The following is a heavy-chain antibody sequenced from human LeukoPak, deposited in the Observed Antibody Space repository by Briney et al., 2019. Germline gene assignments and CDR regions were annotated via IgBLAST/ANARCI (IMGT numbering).Heavy chain of an antibody. CDR2: ISSSSSYI. J-gene: IGHJ5*02. Sequence: GGSLRLSCAASGFTFSSYSMNWVRQAPGKGLEWVSSISSSSSYIYYADSVKGRFTISRDNAKNSLYLQMNSLRAEDTAVYYCARGDLARGVEFDPWGQGTLVTVSS. V-gene: IGHV3-21*01. CDR3: ARGDLARGVEFDP. D-gene: IGHD3-10*01. CDR1: GFTFSSYS.